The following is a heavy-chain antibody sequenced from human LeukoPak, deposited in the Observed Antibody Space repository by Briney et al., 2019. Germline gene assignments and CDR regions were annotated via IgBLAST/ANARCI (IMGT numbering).Heavy chain of an antibody. CDR3: ARVRNYYDSSGYYLDY. J-gene: IGHJ4*02. Sequence: ASVKVSCKASGGAFSSYAISWVRQAPGQGLEWMGRIILIFGTANYAQKFQGRVTITTDESTSTAYMELSSLRSEDTAVYYCARVRNYYDSSGYYLDYWGQGTLATVSS. CDR2: IILIFGTA. D-gene: IGHD3-22*01. CDR1: GGAFSSYA. V-gene: IGHV1-69*05.